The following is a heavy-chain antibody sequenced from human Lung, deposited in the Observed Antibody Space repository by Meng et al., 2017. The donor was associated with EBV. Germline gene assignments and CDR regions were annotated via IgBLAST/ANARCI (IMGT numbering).Heavy chain of an antibody. CDR1: RFTFRGSA. Sequence: EAVLVECGGGVVQPGGSLILACAASRFTFRGSAMHWVRQASGKGLELVGRIRSKANNYATSCGASVEGRFTISRDDSNNTAYLQMNSLKTEDTAVYYCTSRSYWGQGTLVTVSS. V-gene: IGHV3-73*02. J-gene: IGHJ4*02. D-gene: IGHD3-10*01. CDR3: TSRSY. CDR2: IRSKANNYAT.